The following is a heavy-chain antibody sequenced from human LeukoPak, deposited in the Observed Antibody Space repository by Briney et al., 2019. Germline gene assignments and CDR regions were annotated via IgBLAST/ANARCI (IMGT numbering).Heavy chain of an antibody. CDR2: INPNSGGT. V-gene: IGHV1-2*02. D-gene: IGHD2-2*01. CDR3: AREGVVPAATGGTWFDP. Sequence: VASVKVSCKASGYTFTGYYMHWVRQAPEQGLEWMGWINPNSGGTNYAQKFQGRVTMTRDTFISTAYMELSRLRSDDTAVYYCAREGVVPAATGGTWFDPWGQGTLVTVSS. J-gene: IGHJ5*02. CDR1: GYTFTGYY.